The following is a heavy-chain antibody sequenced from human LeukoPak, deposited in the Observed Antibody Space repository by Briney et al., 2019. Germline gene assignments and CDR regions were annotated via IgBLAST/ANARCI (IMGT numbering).Heavy chain of an antibody. CDR3: ARDSNFILD. CDR2: IYNTGST. V-gene: IGHV3-53*01. CDR1: GFIVSSNY. D-gene: IGHD1-1*01. J-gene: IGHJ4*02. Sequence: RGSLTLSCAASGFIVSSNYMSWVRQAPGKGLEWVSVIYNTGSTNYADSVKDRFTISRDNSKNTLYLQMNSLRAEDTAVYYCARDSNFILDWGQGTLVTVSS.